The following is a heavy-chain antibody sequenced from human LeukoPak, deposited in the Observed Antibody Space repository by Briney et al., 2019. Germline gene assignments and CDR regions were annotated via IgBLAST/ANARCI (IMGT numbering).Heavy chain of an antibody. V-gene: IGHV3-49*03. D-gene: IGHD2-15*01. CDR2: IRSKAYGGTT. CDR1: GFTFGDYA. Sequence: GGSLRLSCTASGFTFGDYAMSWFRQAPGKGLEWVGFIRSKAYGGTTEYAASVKGRFTISRDDSKSIAYLQMSSLKTEDTAVYYCTRHGTPSGYFDLWGRGTLVTVSS. J-gene: IGHJ2*01. CDR3: TRHGTPSGYFDL.